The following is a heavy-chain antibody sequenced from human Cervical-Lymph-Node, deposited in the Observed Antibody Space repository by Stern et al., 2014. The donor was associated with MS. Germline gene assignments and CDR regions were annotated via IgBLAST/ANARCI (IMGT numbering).Heavy chain of an antibody. CDR2: VHYSGTT. D-gene: IGHD3-3*01. V-gene: IGHV4-59*08. J-gene: IGHJ4*02. CDR3: AGSGTYYPDY. Sequence: QVQLQESGPGLVKPSETLSLTCSVSGGSISSYYWNWIRQPPGKGLEWIANVHYSGTTNYNPSLKSRVTILLDTSMNKISLQLNSGTAADTAVYYCAGSGTYYPDYWGQGILVTVSS. CDR1: GGSISSYY.